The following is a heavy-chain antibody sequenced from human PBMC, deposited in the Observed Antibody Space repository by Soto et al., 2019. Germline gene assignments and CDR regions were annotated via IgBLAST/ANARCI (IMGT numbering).Heavy chain of an antibody. CDR3: ARGNSGYDYVPLG. CDR1: GFTFSSYA. J-gene: IGHJ4*02. V-gene: IGHV3-30-3*01. Sequence: GGSLRLSCAASGFTFSSYAMHWVRQAPGKGLEWVAVISYDGSNKYYADSVKGRFTISRDNSKNTLYLQMNSLRAEDTAVYYCARGNSGYDYVPLGWGQGTLVTVSS. CDR2: ISYDGSNK. D-gene: IGHD5-12*01.